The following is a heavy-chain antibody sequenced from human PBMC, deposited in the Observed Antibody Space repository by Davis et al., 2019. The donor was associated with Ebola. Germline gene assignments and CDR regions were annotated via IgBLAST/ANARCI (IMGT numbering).Heavy chain of an antibody. Sequence: MPSETLSLTCAVYGGSFSGYYWSWIRQPPGKGLEWIGEINHSGSTNYNPSLKSRVTISVDTSKNQFSLKLSSVTAADTAVYYCAKPMVVVPAASIAAAGTSGMDVWGQGTTVTVSS. CDR3: AKPMVVVPAASIAAAGTSGMDV. D-gene: IGHD6-13*01. V-gene: IGHV4-34*01. CDR1: GGSFSGYY. J-gene: IGHJ6*02. CDR2: INHSGST.